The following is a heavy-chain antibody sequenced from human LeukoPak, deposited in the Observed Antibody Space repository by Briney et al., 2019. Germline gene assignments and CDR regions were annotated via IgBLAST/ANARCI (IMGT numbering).Heavy chain of an antibody. CDR3: ANFPGTREGDY. V-gene: IGHV3-23*01. CDR2: ISSSSGST. D-gene: IGHD1-1*01. Sequence: GGSLRLSCAASGSTFSSYAMSWVRQAPGKGLEWVSTISSSSGSTDYADSVKGRFTISRDNSKNTLYLQMSSLRAEDAAGYYCANFPGTREGDYWGQGTLVTVSS. J-gene: IGHJ4*02. CDR1: GSTFSSYA.